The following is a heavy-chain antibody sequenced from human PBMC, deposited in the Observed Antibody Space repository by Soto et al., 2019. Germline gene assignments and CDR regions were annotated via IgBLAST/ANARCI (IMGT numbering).Heavy chain of an antibody. CDR3: ASSYGSGYRAFDS. D-gene: IGHD3-10*01. CDR2: INPILSMS. V-gene: IGHV1-69*02. Sequence: QVQLVQSGAEVKRPGSSVKVSCKASGDTFTFYSINWVRQAPGLGLEWMGRINPILSMSNYAQRFQGRVTMTADKSTSTAYMELSSLRSEDTATYYCASSYGSGYRAFDSWGQGALVTVSS. J-gene: IGHJ4*02. CDR1: GDTFTFYS.